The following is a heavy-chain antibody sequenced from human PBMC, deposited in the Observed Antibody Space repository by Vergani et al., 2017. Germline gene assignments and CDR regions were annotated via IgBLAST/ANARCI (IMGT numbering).Heavy chain of an antibody. Sequence: EVQLVESGGGLVKPGGSLRLSCAASGFTFSNAWMSWVRQAPGKGLEWVGRIKSKTDGGTTDYAAPVKGRFTISRDDSKNTLYLKMNSLKTEDTAVYYCTRREPETYYDYGMDVWGQGTTVTVSS. D-gene: IGHD1-26*01. CDR2: IKSKTDGGTT. V-gene: IGHV3-15*01. CDR1: GFTFSNAW. CDR3: TRREPETYYDYGMDV. J-gene: IGHJ6*02.